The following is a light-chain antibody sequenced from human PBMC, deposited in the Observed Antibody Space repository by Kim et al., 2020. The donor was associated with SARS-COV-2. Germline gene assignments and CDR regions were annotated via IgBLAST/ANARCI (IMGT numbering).Light chain of an antibody. CDR2: AAS. V-gene: IGKV1-9*01. CDR3: QQLHSYPLT. J-gene: IGKJ5*01. Sequence: GDRVTITCRASQGITNGLAWYQQKPGKAPNLLIYAASALHSGVPSRFSGSGSGTEFSLTINSLQPEHSAIYYCQQLHSYPLTFGQGTRLEIK. CDR1: QGITNG.